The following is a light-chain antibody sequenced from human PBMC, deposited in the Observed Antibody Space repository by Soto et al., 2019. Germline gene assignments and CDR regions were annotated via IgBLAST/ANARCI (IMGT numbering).Light chain of an antibody. CDR2: WAS. V-gene: IGKV4-1*01. CDR3: QQYHTTPWT. CDR1: QSVLYSSNNKNY. Sequence: DIVMTQSPDSLAVSLGERATINCKSSQSVLYSSNNKNYLAWYQQKPGQPPKLLIYWASTRESGVPDRFSGSGSGTDFTLTFRSLQAEDVAVYYCQQYHTTPWTFGQGTKVEIK. J-gene: IGKJ1*01.